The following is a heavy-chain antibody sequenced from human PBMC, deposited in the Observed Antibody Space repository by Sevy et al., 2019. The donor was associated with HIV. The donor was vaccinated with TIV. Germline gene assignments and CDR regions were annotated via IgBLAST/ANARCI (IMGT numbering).Heavy chain of an antibody. D-gene: IGHD6-19*01. V-gene: IGHV4-39*01. J-gene: IGHJ4*02. Sequence: SETLSLTCTVSGGSISSSSYYWGWIRQPPGKGLEWSGSIYYSGSTYYNPSLKSRVTISVDTSKNQFSLKLSSVTAADTAVYYCARHPSGGYSSGWYFDYWGQGTLVTVSS. CDR1: GGSISSSSYY. CDR3: ARHPSGGYSSGWYFDY. CDR2: IYYSGST.